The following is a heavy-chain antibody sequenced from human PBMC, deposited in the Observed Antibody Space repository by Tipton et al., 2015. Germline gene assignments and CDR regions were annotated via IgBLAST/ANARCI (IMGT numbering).Heavy chain of an antibody. V-gene: IGHV6-1*01. D-gene: IGHD1-26*01. CDR1: GDSVSSDSAA. CDR3: ARGRGLGLFDY. Sequence: GLVKPSQTLSLTCGISGDSVSSDSAAWHWIRQSPSRGLEWLGRTYYKSKWYHDYAISVQSRITLTADTSKDQFSLQLNSVTPDDSAVYYCARGRGLGLFDYWGQGTLVTVSS. CDR2: TYYKSKWYH. J-gene: IGHJ4*02.